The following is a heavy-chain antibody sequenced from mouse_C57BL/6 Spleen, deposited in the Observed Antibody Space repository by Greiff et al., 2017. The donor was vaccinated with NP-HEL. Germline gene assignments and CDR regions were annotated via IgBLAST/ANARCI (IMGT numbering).Heavy chain of an antibody. CDR1: GYTFTSYW. J-gene: IGHJ1*03. CDR3: ARKRGDDGDWYFDV. CDR2: INPSNGGT. Sequence: QVQLQQPGTELVKPGASVKLSCKASGYTFTSYWMHWVKQRPGQGLEWIGNINPSNGGTNYNEKFKSKATLTVDKSSSTAYMQLSSLTSEDSAVYYCARKRGDDGDWYFDVWGTGTTVTVSS. D-gene: IGHD2-3*01. V-gene: IGHV1-53*01.